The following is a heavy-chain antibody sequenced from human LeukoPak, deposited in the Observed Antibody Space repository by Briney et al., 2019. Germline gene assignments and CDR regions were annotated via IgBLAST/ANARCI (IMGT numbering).Heavy chain of an antibody. CDR2: INHSGST. D-gene: IGHD2-2*01. V-gene: IGHV4-34*01. CDR1: GGSFSGYY. Sequence: SETLSLTCAVYGGSFSGYYWSWIRQPPGKGLEWIGEINHSGSTNYNPSLKSRVTISVDTSKNQFSLKLSSVTAADTAVYYCARVNWDIVVVPAAMFDYWGQGTLVTVSS. J-gene: IGHJ4*02. CDR3: ARVNWDIVVVPAAMFDY.